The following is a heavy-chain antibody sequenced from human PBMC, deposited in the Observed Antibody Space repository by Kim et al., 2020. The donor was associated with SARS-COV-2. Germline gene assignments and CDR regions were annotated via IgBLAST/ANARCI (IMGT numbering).Heavy chain of an antibody. CDR1: GFSLSTSGMC. D-gene: IGHD6-19*01. CDR2: IDWDDDK. J-gene: IGHJ4*02. Sequence: SGPTLVKPTQTLTLTCTFSGFSLSTSGMCVSWIRQPPGKALEWLARIDWDDDKYYSTSLKTRLTISKDTSKNQVVLKMTNMDPVDTATYYCARISSYSSAWLIDYWGQGTLVTVSS. V-gene: IGHV2-70*11. CDR3: ARISSYSSAWLIDY.